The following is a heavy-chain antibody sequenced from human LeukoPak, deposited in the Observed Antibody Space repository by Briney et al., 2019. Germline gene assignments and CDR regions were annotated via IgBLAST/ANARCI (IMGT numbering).Heavy chain of an antibody. CDR2: ISSSSSTI. D-gene: IGHD3-10*01. Sequence: PGGSLRLSCAASGFTFSSYRMNWVRQAPGKGLEWISHISSSSSTIYYTDSVKGRFTISRENAKNSLYLQMNSLRAGDTAVYYCARVGAGYGSGSLDYWGQGTLVTVSS. CDR3: ARVGAGYGSGSLDY. CDR1: GFTFSSYR. J-gene: IGHJ4*02. V-gene: IGHV3-48*01.